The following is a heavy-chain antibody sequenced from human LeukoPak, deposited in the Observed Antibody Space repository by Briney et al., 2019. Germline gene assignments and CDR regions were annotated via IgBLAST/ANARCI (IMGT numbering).Heavy chain of an antibody. CDR2: IFCSGGT. CDR3: ARGHSPVTTKVSYFQH. J-gene: IGHJ1*01. V-gene: IGHV4-59*08. D-gene: IGHD4-17*01. Sequence: SETLSLTCSVSGTSISTNYWSWIRQPPGKGLEWLGCIFCSGGTNYKPSLKSRVTISVDTSKNQLSLRLSSVTAADTAVYYCARGHSPVTTKVSYFQHWGQGTLVTVSS. CDR1: GTSISTNY.